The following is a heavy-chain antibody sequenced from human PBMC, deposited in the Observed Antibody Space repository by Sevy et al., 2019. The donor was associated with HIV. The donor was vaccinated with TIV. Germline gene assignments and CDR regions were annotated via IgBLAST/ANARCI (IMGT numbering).Heavy chain of an antibody. D-gene: IGHD6-19*01. CDR1: GFTFEDSA. CDR3: AKDTSRVVAGTGYFDY. V-gene: IGHV3-9*01. Sequence: GGSLRLSCAASGFTFEDSAMHWVRQAPGKGLEWVSGISWNSATRGYADSVKGRFTISRDNAKTSLYLQMNSLRTEDTALYYCAKDTSRVVAGTGYFDYWGQGTLVTVSS. J-gene: IGHJ4*02. CDR2: ISWNSATR.